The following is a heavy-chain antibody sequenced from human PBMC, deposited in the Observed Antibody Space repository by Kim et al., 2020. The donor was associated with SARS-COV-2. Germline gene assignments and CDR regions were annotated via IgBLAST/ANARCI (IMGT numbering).Heavy chain of an antibody. V-gene: IGHV4-4*07. CDR1: GGSISSYY. CDR2: IYTSGST. Sequence: SETLSLTCTVSGGSISSYYWSWILQPAGKGLEWIGRIYTSGSTNYNPSLKSRVTMSVDTSKNQFSLKLSSVTAADTAVYYCARDLAPYCSGGSCYSDWFDPWGQRTLVTVSS. D-gene: IGHD2-15*01. J-gene: IGHJ5*02. CDR3: ARDLAPYCSGGSCYSDWFDP.